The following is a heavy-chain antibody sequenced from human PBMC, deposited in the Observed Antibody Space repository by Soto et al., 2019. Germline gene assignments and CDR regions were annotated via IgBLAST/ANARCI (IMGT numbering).Heavy chain of an antibody. V-gene: IGHV3-30-3*01. CDR2: ISYDGSNK. Sequence: QVQLVESGGGVVQPGRSLRLSCAASGFTFSSYAMHWVRQAPGKGLEWVAGISYDGSNKYYADSGKGRFTISRDNSKNTLYLQVNSLRAEDTAVYYCATEGTITLGIAAADYWGQGTLVTVSS. CDR1: GFTFSSYA. D-gene: IGHD6-13*01. J-gene: IGHJ4*02. CDR3: ATEGTITLGIAAADY.